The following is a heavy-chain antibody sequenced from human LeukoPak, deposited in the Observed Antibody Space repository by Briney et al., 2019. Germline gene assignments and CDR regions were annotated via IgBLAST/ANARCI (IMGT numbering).Heavy chain of an antibody. D-gene: IGHD5-18*01. J-gene: IGHJ6*03. CDR3: ARDGRGYSYDHGPSYYYYYYMDV. CDR1: GYTFTSYG. V-gene: IGHV1-18*01. CDR2: ISAYNGNT. Sequence: ASVKVSCKASGYTFTSYGISWVRQAPGQGLEWMGWISAYNGNTNYAQKLQGRVTMTTDTSTSTAYLELRSLRSDGTAVYYCARDGRGYSYDHGPSYYYYYYMDVWGKGTTVTVSS.